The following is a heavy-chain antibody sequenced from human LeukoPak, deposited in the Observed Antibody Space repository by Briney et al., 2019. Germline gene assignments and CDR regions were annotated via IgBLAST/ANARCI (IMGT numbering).Heavy chain of an antibody. D-gene: IGHD3-10*01. Sequence: GGSLRLSCAASGFTFSSYSMNWVRQAPGKGLEWVSSIISSSSYIYYADSVKGRFTISRDNAKNSLYLQMNSLRAEDTAVYYCARGPRYYGSGMTGYYFDYWGQGTLVTVSS. CDR1: GFTFSSYS. V-gene: IGHV3-21*01. J-gene: IGHJ4*02. CDR2: IISSSSYI. CDR3: ARGPRYYGSGMTGYYFDY.